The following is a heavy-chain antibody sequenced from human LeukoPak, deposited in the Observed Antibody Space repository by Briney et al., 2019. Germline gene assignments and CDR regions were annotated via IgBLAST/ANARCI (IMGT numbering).Heavy chain of an antibody. V-gene: IGHV4-39*07. D-gene: IGHD4-17*01. Sequence: SETLSLTCTVSGGSISSSSYYWGWIRQPPGKGLEWIGSIYYSGSTYYNPSLKSRVTISVDKSKNQFSLKLSSVTAADTAVYYCARWPLANTGSYYFDYWGQGTLVTVSS. J-gene: IGHJ4*02. CDR3: ARWPLANTGSYYFDY. CDR1: GGSISSSSYY. CDR2: IYYSGST.